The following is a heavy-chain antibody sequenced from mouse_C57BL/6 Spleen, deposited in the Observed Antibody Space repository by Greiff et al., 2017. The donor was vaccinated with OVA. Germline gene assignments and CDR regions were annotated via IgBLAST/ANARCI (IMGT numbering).Heavy chain of an antibody. J-gene: IGHJ3*01. CDR1: GFTFGSYA. CDR3: AREGTTVVDPFAY. CDR2: ISDGGSYT. D-gene: IGHD1-1*01. Sequence: EVKLMESGGGLVKPGGSLKLSCAASGFTFGSYAMSWVRQTPEKRLEWVATISDGGSYTYYPDNVKGRFTISRDNAKNNLYLQMSHLKSEDTAMYYCAREGTTVVDPFAYWGQGTLVTVSA. V-gene: IGHV5-4*01.